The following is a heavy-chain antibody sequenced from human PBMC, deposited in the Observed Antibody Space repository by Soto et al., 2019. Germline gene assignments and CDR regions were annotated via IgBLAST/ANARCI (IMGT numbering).Heavy chain of an antibody. CDR2: IFIDGTT. D-gene: IGHD3-10*01. CDR1: GFSVRSSQ. Sequence: PGGSLRLSCAASGFSVRSSQMSWVRQAPGKGLEWVSVIFIDGTTHYGVSVKGRITISRDSARNTLYLQMNSLRAEDTALYYCAKDIGHYGSGSYHDYWGQGTLVTVSS. V-gene: IGHV3-53*05. J-gene: IGHJ4*02. CDR3: AKDIGHYGSGSYHDY.